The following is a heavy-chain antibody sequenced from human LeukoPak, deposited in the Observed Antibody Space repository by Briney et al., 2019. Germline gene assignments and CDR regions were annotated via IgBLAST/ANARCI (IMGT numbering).Heavy chain of an antibody. CDR3: ARTTEAHSWRTRYYDYYMDV. CDR1: GGSLSSYY. V-gene: IGHV4-59*01. D-gene: IGHD6-13*01. J-gene: IGHJ6*03. Sequence: PETLSLTCTVSGGSLSSYYWSWVRQPPGKGLEWIGDIYYSGSTNYNPSLKRRVAISLDTSKNLFSLKLSSVTAADTAVYYCARTTEAHSWRTRYYDYYMDVWGKGTTVTVSS. CDR2: IYYSGST.